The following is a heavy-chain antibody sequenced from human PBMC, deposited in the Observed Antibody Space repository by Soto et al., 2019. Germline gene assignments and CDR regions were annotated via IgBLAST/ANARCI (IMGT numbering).Heavy chain of an antibody. V-gene: IGHV4-34*02. D-gene: IGHD1-1*01. Sequence: QVQLQQWGAGLLKPSETLSLSCAVYGASFRGYYWNWIRQPPGKGLGWIGEIRQSGSTNYSPSLKTRVTISVDTSKKQFSLRVSSVTAADTAVYYCAIRSSGTGRYFDYWGQGDLVTASS. CDR1: GASFRGYY. CDR2: IRQSGST. CDR3: AIRSSGTGRYFDY. J-gene: IGHJ4*02.